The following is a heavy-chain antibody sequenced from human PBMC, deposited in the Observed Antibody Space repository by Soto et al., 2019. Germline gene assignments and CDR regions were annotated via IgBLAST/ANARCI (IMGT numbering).Heavy chain of an antibody. CDR2: IRQDGSEN. CDR3: AREATVIHYYMDV. Sequence: EVQVVESGGGLVQPGGSLRLSCAASGFSFSNYWMSWVRQAPGKGLEWVANIRQDGSENYYVGSVKGRFTISRDNAKNSLYLKMKSLRAEDTAVYYCAREATVIHYYMDVWGKGATVTVSS. D-gene: IGHD4-4*01. V-gene: IGHV3-7*01. J-gene: IGHJ6*03. CDR1: GFSFSNYW.